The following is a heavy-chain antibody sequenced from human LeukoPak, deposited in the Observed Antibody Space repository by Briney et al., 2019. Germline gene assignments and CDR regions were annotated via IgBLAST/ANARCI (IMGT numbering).Heavy chain of an antibody. CDR1: GFAFSSYE. D-gene: IGHD6-25*01. Sequence: GGSLRLSCAASGFAFSSYEMNWVRQAPGKGLEWVSYISSSGSTIYYADSVKGRFTISRDNAKNSLYLQTNSLRAEDTAVYYCAGMTSRSGLEYWGQGTLVTVSS. CDR3: AGMTSRSGLEY. V-gene: IGHV3-48*03. J-gene: IGHJ4*02. CDR2: ISSSGSTI.